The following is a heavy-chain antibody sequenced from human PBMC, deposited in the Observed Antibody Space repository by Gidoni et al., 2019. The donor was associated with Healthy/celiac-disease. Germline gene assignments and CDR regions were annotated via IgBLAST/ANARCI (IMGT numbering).Heavy chain of an antibody. CDR3: ARRIAARQDYYYYGMDV. D-gene: IGHD6-6*01. J-gene: IGHJ6*02. Sequence: QLQLQASGPGVGKHEETLLLTCTVPGVSISSSSSYWSWIRQPPGKGLEWIGSISYCGSTYYHPSLKSRVTISVDTSKNQFSLKLSSVAAADTALYYCARRIAARQDYYYYGMDVWGQGTTVTVSS. V-gene: IGHV4-39*01. CDR2: ISYCGST. CDR1: GVSISSSSSY.